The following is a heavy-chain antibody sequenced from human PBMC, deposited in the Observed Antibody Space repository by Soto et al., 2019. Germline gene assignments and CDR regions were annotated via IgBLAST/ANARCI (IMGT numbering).Heavy chain of an antibody. CDR2: IWYDGSNK. CDR1: GFTFSTYD. CDR3: ARENSRRGINWFDP. V-gene: IGHV3-33*08. J-gene: IGHJ5*02. Sequence: GGSLRLSCAASGFTFSTYDMHWVRQAPGKGLEWVAVIWYDGSNKYYADSVKGRFTISRDNSKNTLYLQMNSLRAEDTAVYYCARENSRRGINWFDPWGQGTLVTVSS. D-gene: IGHD3-10*01.